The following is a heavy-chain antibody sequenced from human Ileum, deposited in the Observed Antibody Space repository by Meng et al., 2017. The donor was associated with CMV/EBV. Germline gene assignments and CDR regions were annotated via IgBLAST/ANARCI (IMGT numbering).Heavy chain of an antibody. CDR3: TRGSWGTTVSLFNS. J-gene: IGHJ4*02. CDR1: EGIVVSNTAA. V-gene: IGHV6-1*01. D-gene: IGHD1/OR15-1a*01. CDR2: TYYRSKWYN. Sequence: LLLPRPARANPSRPLPLTWAIAEGIVVSNTAASNLIRQSPSGYRELRGMTYYRSKWYNDYAESVKSRITINPDTSKNQFSLQLNSVTPEDTAVYYCTRGSWGTTVSLFNSWGQGTLVTVSS.